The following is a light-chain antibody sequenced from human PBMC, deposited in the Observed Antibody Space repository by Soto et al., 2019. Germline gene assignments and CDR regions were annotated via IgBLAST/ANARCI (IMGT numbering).Light chain of an antibody. CDR2: EVT. J-gene: IGLJ6*01. CDR3: SSSSTTSSPHVL. Sequence: QSVLTQPASVSGSPGQSITISCTGTPSDIGRYNYVSWYQQFPGKVPKLLIYEVTSRPSEVSARFSGSKSGSTASLTISGLQAEDEADYYCSSSSTTSSPHVLFGGGTKVTVL. V-gene: IGLV2-14*01. CDR1: PSDIGRYNY.